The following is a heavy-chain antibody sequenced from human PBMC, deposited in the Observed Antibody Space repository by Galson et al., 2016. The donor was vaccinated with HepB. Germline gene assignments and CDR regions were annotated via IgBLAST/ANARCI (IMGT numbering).Heavy chain of an antibody. CDR3: AIDPSQWHDLLFGN. CDR1: GFTFDRCG. Sequence: SLRLSCAASGFTFDRCGMTWFRQAPGKGLEWVSTICGRCGDVDYADSVEGRFTISRDDSKSTLYLHMNSLRVEDTAIYYCAIDPSQWHDLLFGNWAQGTLVTVSA. J-gene: IGHJ4*02. D-gene: IGHD6-19*01. CDR2: ICGRCGDV. V-gene: IGHV3-23*01.